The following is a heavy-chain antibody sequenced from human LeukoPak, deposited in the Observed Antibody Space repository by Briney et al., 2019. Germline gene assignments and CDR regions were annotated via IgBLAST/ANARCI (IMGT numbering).Heavy chain of an antibody. Sequence: RGSLRLSCAASGFTFSTYWMSWVRQAPGKGLEWVANINQDGSEKYYVDSVKGRFTISRDNAKNSLYLHMNSLRAEDTATYYCARDRVWTVLYWGQGTLVTVSS. CDR1: GFTFSTYW. CDR2: INQDGSEK. J-gene: IGHJ4*02. V-gene: IGHV3-7*01. CDR3: ARDRVWTVLY. D-gene: IGHD6-13*01.